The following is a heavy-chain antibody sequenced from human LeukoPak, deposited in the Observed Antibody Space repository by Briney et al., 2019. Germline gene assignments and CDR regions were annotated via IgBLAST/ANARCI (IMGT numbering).Heavy chain of an antibody. CDR1: GGSISSYY. D-gene: IGHD6-19*01. J-gene: IGHJ2*01. V-gene: IGHV4-59*05. CDR2: IYYSGST. CDR3: ARSTHPIAVASYWYFDL. Sequence: SETLSLTCTVSGGSISSYYWSWIRQPPGKGLEWIGSIYYSGSTYYNPSLKSRVTISVDTSKNQFSLKLSSVTAADTAVYYCARSTHPIAVASYWYFDLWGRGTLVTVSS.